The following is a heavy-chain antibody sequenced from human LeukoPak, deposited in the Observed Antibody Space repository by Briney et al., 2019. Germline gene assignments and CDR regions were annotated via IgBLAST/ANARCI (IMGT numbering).Heavy chain of an antibody. D-gene: IGHD2-21*02. Sequence: SETLSLTCTVSGGSISSSSYYWGWIRQPPGKGLEWIGSIYYSGSTYYNPSLKSRVTISVDTSKNQFSLKLSSVTAADTAVYYCASSIVVVTANYWYFDLWGRGTLVTVSS. CDR2: IYYSGST. J-gene: IGHJ2*01. CDR1: GGSISSSSYY. CDR3: ASSIVVVTANYWYFDL. V-gene: IGHV4-39*07.